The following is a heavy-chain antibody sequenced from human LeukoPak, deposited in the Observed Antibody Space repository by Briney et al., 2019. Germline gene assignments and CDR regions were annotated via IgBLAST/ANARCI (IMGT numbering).Heavy chain of an antibody. CDR1: GGSTTSKSFY. CDR2: IYYSENT. D-gene: IGHD4-11*01. Sequence: SETLSLTCTFSGGSTTSKSFYWAWIRQPPGKGLEWLGSIYYSENTYYNPSLKSRVTISAGTAKIQFFLKLSSVTAADTAVYYCARISCNTLGCPTVYNWIDPWGQGTLVTVSS. J-gene: IGHJ5*02. V-gene: IGHV4-39*01. CDR3: ARISCNTLGCPTVYNWIDP.